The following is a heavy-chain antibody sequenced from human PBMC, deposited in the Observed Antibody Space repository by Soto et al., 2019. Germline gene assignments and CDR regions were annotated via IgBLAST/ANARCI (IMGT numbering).Heavy chain of an antibody. Sequence: LRLSCAASGFTFSSYAMSWVRQAPGKGLEWASAISGSGGSTYYADSVKGRFTISRDSSKNTLYLQMNSLRAEDTAVYYCAKDKRRITMIVVVIPQPIDYWGQGTLVTVSS. V-gene: IGHV3-23*01. CDR2: ISGSGGST. J-gene: IGHJ4*02. CDR3: AKDKRRITMIVVVIPQPIDY. D-gene: IGHD3-22*01. CDR1: GFTFSSYA.